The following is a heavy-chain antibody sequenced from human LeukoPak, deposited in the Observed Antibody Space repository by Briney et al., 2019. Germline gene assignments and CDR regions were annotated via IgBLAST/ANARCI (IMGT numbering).Heavy chain of an antibody. CDR3: AKDDITMIPWWFDP. J-gene: IGHJ5*02. CDR2: ISGSGGTT. D-gene: IGHD3-22*01. Sequence: PGGSLRLSCAASGFTFRSYGMSWVRQAPGKGLEWVSSISGSGGTTYYADSVKSRFTISRDNSKNTLYLQMNSVRAEDTAVYYCAKDDITMIPWWFDPWGQGTLVTVSS. CDR1: GFTFRSYG. V-gene: IGHV3-23*01.